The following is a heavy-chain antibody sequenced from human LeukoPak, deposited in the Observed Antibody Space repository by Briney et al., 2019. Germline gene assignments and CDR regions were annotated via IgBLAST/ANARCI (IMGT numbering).Heavy chain of an antibody. CDR1: GYTFTGYY. D-gene: IGHD2-2*01. Sequence: ASVKVSCKASGYTFTGYYMHWVRQAPRQGLEWMGWISAYNGNTNYAQKLQGRVTMTTDTSTSTAYMELRSLRSDDTAVYYCARAIVVVPAAGIDYWGQGTLVTVSS. CDR3: ARAIVVVPAAGIDY. V-gene: IGHV1-18*04. CDR2: ISAYNGNT. J-gene: IGHJ4*02.